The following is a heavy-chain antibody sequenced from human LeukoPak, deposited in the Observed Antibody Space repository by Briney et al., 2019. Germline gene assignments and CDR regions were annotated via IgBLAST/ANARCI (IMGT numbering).Heavy chain of an antibody. V-gene: IGHV3-20*01. CDR2: INWNGGST. Sequence: PGGSLRLSCAASGFTFDDYGMSWVRQAPGKGLEWVSGINWNGGSTGYADSVKGRFTISRDNAKNSLYLQMNSLRAEDTALYHCARDSKATDAFDIWGQGTMVTVSS. CDR1: GFTFDDYG. CDR3: ARDSKATDAFDI. D-gene: IGHD3-3*02. J-gene: IGHJ3*02.